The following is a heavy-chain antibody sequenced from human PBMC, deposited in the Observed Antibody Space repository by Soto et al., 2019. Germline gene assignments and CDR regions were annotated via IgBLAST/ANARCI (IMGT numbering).Heavy chain of an antibody. CDR2: IPQDGVDG. V-gene: IGHV3-7*03. Sequence: LRLSCEVSGFIFSMYSMSWVRQTPGKGLEWVAKIPQDGVDGHYADAVKGRFTISRDNGKNSLYLQMNNLRAEDTAVYYCARDHLILPAHDFFYGSDVWGRGATVTVSS. D-gene: IGHD2-21*02. CDR3: ARDHLILPAHDFFYGSDV. J-gene: IGHJ6*02. CDR1: GFIFSMYS.